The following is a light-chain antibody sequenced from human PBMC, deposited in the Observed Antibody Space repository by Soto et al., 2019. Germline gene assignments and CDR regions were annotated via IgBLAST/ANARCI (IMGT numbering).Light chain of an antibody. V-gene: IGKV3-11*01. Sequence: EIVMTQSPATLSLSPGERATISCRASQSVSSYLAWYQKKPGQAPRLLIYDASNRATGIPARFSGSGSGTDFTLTISSLEPEDFAVYYCQQRSNWPPLTFGGGTKVDIK. CDR2: DAS. J-gene: IGKJ4*01. CDR1: QSVSSY. CDR3: QQRSNWPPLT.